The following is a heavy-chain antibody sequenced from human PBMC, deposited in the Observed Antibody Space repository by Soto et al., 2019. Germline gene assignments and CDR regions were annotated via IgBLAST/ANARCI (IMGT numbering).Heavy chain of an antibody. CDR2: ISNSGGST. CDR1: GFSFSTYA. V-gene: IGHV3-23*01. CDR3: AKGPTSTVTSIDY. J-gene: IGHJ4*02. Sequence: GGSLRLSCAASGFSFSTYAMSWVRQAPGKGLEWVSGISNSGGSTYSADSVEGRFTVSRDNSKNMLYLQMKSLRAEDTAIYYCAKGPTSTVTSIDYWGRGALVTVSS. D-gene: IGHD4-17*01.